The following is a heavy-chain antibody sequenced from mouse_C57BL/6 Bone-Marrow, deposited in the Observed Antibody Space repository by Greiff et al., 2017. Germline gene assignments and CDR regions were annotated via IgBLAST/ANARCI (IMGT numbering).Heavy chain of an antibody. CDR1: GYTFTSYG. Sequence: QVQLQQSGAELARPGASVKLSCKASGYTFTSYGISWVKQRTGQGLEWIGEIYPRSGNTYYNEKLKGKATLTAAKSSSTAYMELRSLTSEDSAVYFCAIAGLIRWFAYWGQGTLVTVSA. CDR3: AIAGLIRWFAY. J-gene: IGHJ3*01. D-gene: IGHD2-3*01. V-gene: IGHV1-81*01. CDR2: IYPRSGNT.